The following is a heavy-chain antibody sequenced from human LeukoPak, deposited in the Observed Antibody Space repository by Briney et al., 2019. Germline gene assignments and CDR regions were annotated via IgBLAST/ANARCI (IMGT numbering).Heavy chain of an antibody. J-gene: IGHJ4*02. CDR3: ARDEVGVWGSYPH. D-gene: IGHD3-16*02. V-gene: IGHV3-30-3*01. CDR2: ISYDGSNK. CDR1: GFTFSSYA. Sequence: PGGSLRLSCAASGFTFSSYAMHWVRQAPGKGLEWAAVISYDGSNKYYADSVKGRFTISRDNSKNTLYLQMNSLRVEDTAVYYCARDEVGVWGSYPHWGQGTLVTVSS.